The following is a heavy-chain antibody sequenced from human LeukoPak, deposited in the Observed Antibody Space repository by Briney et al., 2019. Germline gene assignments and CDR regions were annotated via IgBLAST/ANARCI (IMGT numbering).Heavy chain of an antibody. J-gene: IGHJ4*02. V-gene: IGHV3-7*01. CDR1: GFTFSSYW. D-gene: IGHD4-11*01. CDR2: IKQDGSEK. CDR3: ARFSNSNPINPFDY. Sequence: GGSLRLSCAASGFTFSSYWMSWVRQAPGKGLEWVANIKQDGSEKYYVDSVKGRFTISRDNAKNSLYLQMNSLRAEDTAVYYCARFSNSNPINPFDYWGQGTLVTVSS.